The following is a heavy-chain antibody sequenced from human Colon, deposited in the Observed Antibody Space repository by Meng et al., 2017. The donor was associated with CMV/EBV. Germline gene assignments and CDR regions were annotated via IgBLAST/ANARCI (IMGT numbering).Heavy chain of an antibody. CDR3: AAERQGGRSYCSSTSCYTRPYGMDV. D-gene: IGHD2-2*02. V-gene: IGHV1-18*01. CDR1: GYRFSSFG. J-gene: IGHJ6*02. Sequence: ASVKVSCKTSGYRFSSFGISWVRQAPGQGPEWVGWTSVYDRNTTYAERFQGRVTMTIDRFTSTVYMELRSLRYDDTAVYYCAAERQGGRSYCSSTSCYTRPYGMDVWGQGTTVTVSS. CDR2: TSVYDRNT.